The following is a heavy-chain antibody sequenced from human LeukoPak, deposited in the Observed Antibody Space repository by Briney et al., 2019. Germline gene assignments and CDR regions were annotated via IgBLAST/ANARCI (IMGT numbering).Heavy chain of an antibody. CDR1: GYTFTIYY. D-gene: IGHD3-22*01. V-gene: IGHV1-46*01. Sequence: ASVKVSCKASGYTFTIYYMHWVRQAPGQGLEWMGIINPSDGSAAYAQKFQGRVTMTRDTSASTVYMELSSLRSEDTAVYYCASLTLSDTGGYGEFDYWGQGTLVTVSS. CDR3: ASLTLSDTGGYGEFDY. J-gene: IGHJ4*02. CDR2: INPSDGSA.